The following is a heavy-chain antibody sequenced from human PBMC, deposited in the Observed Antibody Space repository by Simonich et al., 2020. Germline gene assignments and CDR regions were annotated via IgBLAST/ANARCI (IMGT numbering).Heavy chain of an antibody. CDR2: LKQEGSEK. D-gene: IGHD7-27*01. CDR1: GFTFSSYW. J-gene: IGHJ6*03. CDR3: ARDGLGTAYYYYMDV. Sequence: EVQLVESGGGLVQPGGSLRLSCAASGFTFSSYWMSWVRQAPGKGLGWVANLKQEGSEKYYVDSVKGRFTISRDNAKNSLYLQMNSLRAEDTAVYYCARDGLGTAYYYYMDVWGKGTTVTVSS. V-gene: IGHV3-7*01.